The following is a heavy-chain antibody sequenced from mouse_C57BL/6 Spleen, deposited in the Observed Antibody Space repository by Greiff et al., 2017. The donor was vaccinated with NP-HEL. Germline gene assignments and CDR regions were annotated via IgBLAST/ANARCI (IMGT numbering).Heavy chain of an antibody. J-gene: IGHJ1*03. V-gene: IGHV5-9*01. CDR1: GFTFSSYT. Sequence: DVMLVESGGGLVKPGGSLKLSCAASGFTFSSYTMSWVRQTPEKRLEWVATISGGGGNTYYPDSVKGRFTISRDNAKNTLYLQMSSLRSEDTALYYCARRLLRLEYFDVWGTGATVTVSS. CDR2: ISGGGGNT. D-gene: IGHD1-2*01. CDR3: ARRLLRLEYFDV.